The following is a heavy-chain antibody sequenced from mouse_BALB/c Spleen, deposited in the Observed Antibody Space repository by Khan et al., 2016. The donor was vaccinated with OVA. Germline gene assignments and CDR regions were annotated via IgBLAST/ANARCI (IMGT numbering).Heavy chain of an antibody. CDR1: GFTFSTYG. Sequence: EVQGVESGGDLVKPGGSLKLSCAASGFTFSTYGMSWVRQTPDRRLEWVATVSTGGTYTYYLDSVKGRFTISRDNAKNTLYLQMSSLKSEDTAMFYCTRLAYYYDSEGFAYWGQGTPVTVSA. CDR2: VSTGGTYT. V-gene: IGHV5-6*01. CDR3: TRLAYYYDSEGFAY. D-gene: IGHD1-1*01. J-gene: IGHJ3*01.